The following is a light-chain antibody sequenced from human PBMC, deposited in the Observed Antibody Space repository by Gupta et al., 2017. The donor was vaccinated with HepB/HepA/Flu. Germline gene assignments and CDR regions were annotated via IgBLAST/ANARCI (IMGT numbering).Light chain of an antibody. CDR3: QQFNSYSLT. CDR2: KAS. V-gene: IGKV1-5*03. CDR1: QSIGIS. Sequence: DIQMTQSPSTLSASVGDRVTLTCRASQSIGISLAWYQQKPGKAPNLLIYKASSVQSGVPSRFSGSGSGTEFTLTISSLQPDDFATYYCQQFNSYSLTFGGGTKVEI. J-gene: IGKJ4*01.